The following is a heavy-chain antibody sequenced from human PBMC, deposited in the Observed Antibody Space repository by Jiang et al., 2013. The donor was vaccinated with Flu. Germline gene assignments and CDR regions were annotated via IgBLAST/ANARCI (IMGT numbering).Heavy chain of an antibody. D-gene: IGHD1-26*01. CDR2: FIPMFGTR. J-gene: IGHJ2*01. V-gene: IGHV1-69*01. CDR1: GGTFSNHV. Sequence: SGAEVKKPGSSVKVSRKGSGGTFSNHVISWVRQAPGQGLEWMGGFIPMFGTRNYAEKFEDRVTITVDQSTDTAYMELSSLRSEDTAVYYCARDSSSEAYPLLLYYFDLWGRGTLVTVSS. CDR3: ARDSSSEAYPLLLYYFDL.